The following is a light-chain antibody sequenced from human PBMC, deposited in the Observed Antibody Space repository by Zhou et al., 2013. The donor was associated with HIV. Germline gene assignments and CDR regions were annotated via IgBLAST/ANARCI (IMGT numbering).Light chain of an antibody. CDR2: GAS. J-gene: IGKJ4*01. V-gene: IGKV1-39*01. CDR3: QHSHERPVS. Sequence: DIQMTQSPSSLSASVGDAVTITCRASQNIGNNLHWYQMAPGKAPRVLIVGASNLQFGVPSRFHGSGFGTDFALTISSLQREDVATYFCQHSHERPVSFGGGTKVGIQ. CDR1: QNIGNN.